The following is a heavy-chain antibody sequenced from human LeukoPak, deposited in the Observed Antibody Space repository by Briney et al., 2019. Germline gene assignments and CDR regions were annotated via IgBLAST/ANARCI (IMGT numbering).Heavy chain of an antibody. CDR2: INPNSGGT. CDR3: ARDRYCSSTSCYTTAYFQH. J-gene: IGHJ1*01. V-gene: IGHV1-2*02. Sequence: ASVKVSCKASGYTFTGYYMHWVRQAPGQGLEWMGWINPNSGGTNYAQKFQGRVTMTRDTSISTAYMELSRLRSDDTAVYYCARDRYCSSTSCYTTAYFQHWGPGTLVTVSS. D-gene: IGHD2-2*01. CDR1: GYTFTGYY.